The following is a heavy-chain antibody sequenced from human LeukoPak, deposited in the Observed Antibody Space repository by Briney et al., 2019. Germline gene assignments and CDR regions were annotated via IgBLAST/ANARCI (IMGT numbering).Heavy chain of an antibody. Sequence: GGSLRLSCAASGFTFSSYDMSWVRQAPGKGLEWVSLISGGGPSTYYTDSVKGRFTISRDNSKNTLYLQMDSLSAEDTAVYYCAKTVPSSGSAVDYWGQGSLVTVSS. CDR3: AKTVPSSGSAVDY. D-gene: IGHD6-13*01. CDR1: GFTFSSYD. V-gene: IGHV3-23*01. J-gene: IGHJ4*02. CDR2: ISGGGPST.